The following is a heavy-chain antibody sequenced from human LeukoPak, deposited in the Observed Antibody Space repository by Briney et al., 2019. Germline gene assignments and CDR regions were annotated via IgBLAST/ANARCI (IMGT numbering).Heavy chain of an antibody. V-gene: IGHV5-51*01. Sequence: GESLKISCKGSEYSFTTYWIGWVRQMPGKGLEWVGVIYPGDSDTRYSPSFQGQVTISADKSINTACLQWSSLKASDTAIYYCARQTYNYHFDYWGQGTLVTVSS. CDR1: EYSFTTYW. J-gene: IGHJ4*02. D-gene: IGHD1-1*01. CDR3: ARQTYNYHFDY. CDR2: IYPGDSDT.